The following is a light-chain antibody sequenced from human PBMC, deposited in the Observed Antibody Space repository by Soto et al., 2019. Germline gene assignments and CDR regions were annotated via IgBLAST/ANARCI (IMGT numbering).Light chain of an antibody. J-gene: IGKJ4*01. CDR2: VAS. CDR1: QSISTY. V-gene: IGKV1-39*01. CDR3: QQSYYTPLLT. Sequence: DIQMTQSPSSLSASVGDRVTITCRASQSISTYLNWYQQKPGEAPKLLIFVASNLRSGVPSRFSGSGSGTDFTLTISSLQPEDFATYYFQQSYYTPLLTFGGGTKVEVK.